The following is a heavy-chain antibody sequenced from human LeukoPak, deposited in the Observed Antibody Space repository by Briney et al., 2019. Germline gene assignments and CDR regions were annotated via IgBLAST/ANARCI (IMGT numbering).Heavy chain of an antibody. V-gene: IGHV4-39*01. CDR1: GFTFSSYA. CDR3: ARLSYIVVVTAHNDAFDI. CDR2: IYYSGST. J-gene: IGHJ3*02. D-gene: IGHD2-21*02. Sequence: PGGSLRLSCAVSGFTFSSYAMSWVRRAPGKGLEWIGSIYYSGSTYYNPSLKSRVTISVDTSKNQFSLKLSSVTAADTAVYYCARLSYIVVVTAHNDAFDIWGQGTMVTVSS.